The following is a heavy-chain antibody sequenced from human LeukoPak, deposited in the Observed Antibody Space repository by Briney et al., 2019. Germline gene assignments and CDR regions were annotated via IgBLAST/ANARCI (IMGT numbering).Heavy chain of an antibody. J-gene: IGHJ4*02. CDR2: ISSSGNKK. CDR1: GSTFSSYA. Sequence: PGGSLRLSCAASGSTFSSYAMHWVRQAPGKGLEWVAVISSSGNKKYYADSVKGRFTVSRDNSKNTLYLQMNSLRAEDTAVYYCARDQGYWGQGTLVTVSS. V-gene: IGHV3-30*04. CDR3: ARDQGY.